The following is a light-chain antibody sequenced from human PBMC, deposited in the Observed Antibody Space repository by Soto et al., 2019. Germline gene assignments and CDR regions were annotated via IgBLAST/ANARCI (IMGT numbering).Light chain of an antibody. CDR2: EVS. CDR1: SSDVGGYNY. J-gene: IGLJ3*02. CDR3: NSYTSSSARV. Sequence: QSALTQPASVSGSPGQSITISCTGTSSDVGGYNYVSWYQQHPGKAPKLIIYEVSHRPSGVSSRFSGSKSGNTASLTISGLQAEDEAHYYCNSYTSSSARVFGGGTQLTVL. V-gene: IGLV2-14*01.